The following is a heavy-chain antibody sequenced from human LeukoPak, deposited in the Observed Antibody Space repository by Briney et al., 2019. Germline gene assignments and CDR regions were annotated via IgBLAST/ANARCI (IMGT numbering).Heavy chain of an antibody. CDR2: IYYSGST. J-gene: IGHJ4*02. Sequence: SETLSLTCTVSGGSISSYYWSWIRQPPGKGLEWIGYIYYSGSTNYNPSLKSRVTISVDTSKNQSSLKLSSVTAADTAVYYCARDTYGSGIQYDYWGQGTLVTVSS. CDR3: ARDTYGSGIQYDY. V-gene: IGHV4-59*01. D-gene: IGHD3-10*01. CDR1: GGSISSYY.